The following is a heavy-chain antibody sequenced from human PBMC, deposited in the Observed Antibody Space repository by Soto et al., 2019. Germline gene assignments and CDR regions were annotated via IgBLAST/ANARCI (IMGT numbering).Heavy chain of an antibody. CDR1: GYSISSGYY. CDR3: ARQLGYCSSTSCYTGIYYYYGMDV. CDR2: IYYSGST. V-gene: IGHV4-38-2*01. J-gene: IGHJ6*02. D-gene: IGHD2-2*02. Sequence: SETLSLTCAVSGYSISSGYYWGWIRQPPGKGQEWIGRIYYSGSTYYNPSLKSRVSISVDTSKNQFSLKLSSVIAADTAVYYCARQLGYCSSTSCYTGIYYYYGMDVWGEGTTVTVS.